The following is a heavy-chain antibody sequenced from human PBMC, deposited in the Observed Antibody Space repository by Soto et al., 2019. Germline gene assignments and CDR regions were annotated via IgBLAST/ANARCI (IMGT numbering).Heavy chain of an antibody. CDR2: ISGSGGST. D-gene: IGHD2-2*01. V-gene: IGHV3-23*01. J-gene: IGHJ5*02. CDR1: GFTFSSYA. Sequence: EVQLLESGGGLVQPGGSLRLSCAASGFTFSSYAMSWVRQAPGKGLEWVSAISGSGGSTYYADSVKGRFTISRDNSKNTLYLQMNSLRAEDTAVYYCAKDLSAVVVPARGLDPWGQGTLVTVSS. CDR3: AKDLSAVVVPARGLDP.